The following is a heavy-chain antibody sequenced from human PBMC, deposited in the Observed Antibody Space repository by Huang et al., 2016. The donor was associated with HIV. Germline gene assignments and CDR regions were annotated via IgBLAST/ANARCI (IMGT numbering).Heavy chain of an antibody. J-gene: IGHJ3*01. D-gene: IGHD6-13*01. V-gene: IGHV3-30*02. Sequence: QVRLVESGGGVVQPGASLTLSCSASGFPFSAYGMDWVRQAPGKGVEWVSFIRYYGNNDYLSGSVKGRFTISRDNSNNTLYLRMNSLRPEDTAVYYCVKERGSSRARSSFDFWGQGTSVIVSS. CDR2: IRYYGNND. CDR1: GFPFSAYG. CDR3: VKERGSSRARSSFDF.